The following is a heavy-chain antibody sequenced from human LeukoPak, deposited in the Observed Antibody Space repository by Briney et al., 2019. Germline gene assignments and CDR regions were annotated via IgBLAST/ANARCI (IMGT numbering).Heavy chain of an antibody. J-gene: IGHJ5*02. CDR1: GYSISSGFY. Sequence: SETLSLTCSVSGFSGYSISSGFYWGWIRQPPGKGLEWIGSIFHSGSTYYNPSLKSRVTISVDTSKNQFSLKLSSVTAADTAVYYCARHITMYVWGSYRPELRFDPWGQGTLVTVSS. CDR3: ARHITMYVWGSYRPELRFDP. CDR2: IFHSGST. D-gene: IGHD3-16*02. V-gene: IGHV4-38-2*02.